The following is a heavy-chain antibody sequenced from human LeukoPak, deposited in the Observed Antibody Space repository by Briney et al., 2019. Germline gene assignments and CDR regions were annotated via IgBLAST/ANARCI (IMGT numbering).Heavy chain of an antibody. J-gene: IGHJ4*02. Sequence: PGGSLRLSCAASGFTFSTYWIHWVRQAPGKGLVWVSHINPAGSTAFYADSVKGRFTISRDNAKNTVYLQMSSLGAEDTAVYYCGRGMIGAYGSDYWGQGTLVTVSS. CDR1: GFTFSTYW. CDR3: GRGMIGAYGSDY. V-gene: IGHV3-74*01. CDR2: INPAGSTA. D-gene: IGHD3-10*01.